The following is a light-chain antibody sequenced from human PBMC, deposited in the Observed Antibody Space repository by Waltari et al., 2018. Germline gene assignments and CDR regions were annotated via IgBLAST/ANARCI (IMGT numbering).Light chain of an antibody. CDR1: SSDVGGYNY. V-gene: IGLV2-14*01. Sequence: QSALTQPASVSGSPGQSITISCTGTSSDVGGYNYVSWFQQHPGKAPKLMIYHVSNRPPVVSHRFSGSKSGNTASLTISGLQAEDEADYYCSSYTSSSTVVFGGGTKLTVL. CDR2: HVS. J-gene: IGLJ3*02. CDR3: SSYTSSSTVV.